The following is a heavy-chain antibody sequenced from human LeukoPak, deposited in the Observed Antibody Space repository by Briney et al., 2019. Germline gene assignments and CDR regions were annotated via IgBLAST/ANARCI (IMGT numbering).Heavy chain of an antibody. CDR3: SSLRGSSSQYFQH. CDR1: GFTFINAW. J-gene: IGHJ1*01. Sequence: GGSLRLSCAASGFTFINAWMSWVRQAPGKGREWVGRIKSKIDGGTTDYAARVKGRFTISRDDSKDKLYLQMDSVKPEDTAVYYCSSLRGSSSQYFQHWGQGTLATVSS. CDR2: IKSKIDGGTT. V-gene: IGHV3-15*01. D-gene: IGHD6-13*01.